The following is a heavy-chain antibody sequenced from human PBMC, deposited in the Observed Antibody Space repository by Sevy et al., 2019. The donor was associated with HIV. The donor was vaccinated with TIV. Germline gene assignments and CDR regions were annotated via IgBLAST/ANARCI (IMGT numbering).Heavy chain of an antibody. Sequence: GGSLRLSCTASGFAFTNYYAMHWVRQAPGKGLEWVALISYDGSDKFYADSVKSRFTITRDNFKNTLYLQMNGLTTEETAVYYCARPRANYVDHYFFYAMDVWGQGTTVTVSS. CDR3: ARPRANYVDHYFFYAMDV. V-gene: IGHV3-30-3*01. CDR2: ISYDGSDK. D-gene: IGHD4-17*01. J-gene: IGHJ6*02. CDR1: GFAFTNYYA.